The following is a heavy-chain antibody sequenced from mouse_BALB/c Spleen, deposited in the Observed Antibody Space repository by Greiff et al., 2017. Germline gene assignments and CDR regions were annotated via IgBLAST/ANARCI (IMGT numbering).Heavy chain of an antibody. Sequence: QVQLQQPGAELVRPGASVKLSCKASGYSFTSYWMNWVKQRPGQGLEWIGMIHPSDSETRLNQKFKDKATLTVDKSSRTAYMQLSSPTSEASAVYYRARINYDESYLDDWGQGTTRTVSS. V-gene: IGHV1S82*01. D-gene: IGHD2-4*01. CDR3: ARINYDESYLDD. CDR1: GYSFTSYW. CDR2: IHPSDSET. J-gene: IGHJ2*01.